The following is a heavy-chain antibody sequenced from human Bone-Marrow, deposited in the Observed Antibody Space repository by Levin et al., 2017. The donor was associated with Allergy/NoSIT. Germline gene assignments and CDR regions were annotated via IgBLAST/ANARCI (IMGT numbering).Heavy chain of an antibody. J-gene: IGHJ2*01. CDR1: GDSISTYY. CDR2: IHYDGNT. D-gene: IGHD2-21*01. Sequence: SQTLSLTCTVSGDSISTYYWSWIRQPPGRGLEWIGYIHYDGNTNYNPSLKSRITISLDTSKNEFSLKLRSVTAADTAVYYCAREYGGDWYFDLWGRGTLVTVSS. V-gene: IGHV4-59*01. CDR3: AREYGGDWYFDL.